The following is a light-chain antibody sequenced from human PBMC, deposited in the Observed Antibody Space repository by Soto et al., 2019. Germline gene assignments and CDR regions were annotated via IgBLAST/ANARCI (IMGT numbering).Light chain of an antibody. Sequence: DIQMTQSPSTLSASVGDRATITCRASQSISSRLAWYQQKPGKAPKLLIYKASSLESGVPSRFSGSGSGTEFTLTISSLQTDDFATYYCQQYNSYPWTFGQGTKVEIK. V-gene: IGKV1-5*03. CDR2: KAS. J-gene: IGKJ1*01. CDR3: QQYNSYPWT. CDR1: QSISSR.